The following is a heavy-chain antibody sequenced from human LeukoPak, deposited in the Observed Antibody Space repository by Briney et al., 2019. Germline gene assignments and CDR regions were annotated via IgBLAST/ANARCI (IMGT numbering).Heavy chain of an antibody. CDR2: IYTSGST. CDR1: GGSISSYY. Sequence: SETLSLICTVSGGSISSYYWSWIRQPAGKGLEWIGRIYTSGSTNYNPSLKSRVTMSVDASKNQFSLKLSSVTAADTAVYYCARGLPVTERLYYYYYGMDVWGQGTTVTVSS. CDR3: ARGLPVTERLYYYYYGMDV. D-gene: IGHD4-11*01. J-gene: IGHJ6*02. V-gene: IGHV4-4*07.